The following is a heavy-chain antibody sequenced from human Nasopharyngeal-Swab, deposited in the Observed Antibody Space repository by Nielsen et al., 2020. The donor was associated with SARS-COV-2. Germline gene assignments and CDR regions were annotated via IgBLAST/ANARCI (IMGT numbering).Heavy chain of an antibody. Sequence: GESLKISCVASGFIVSYNYMSWVRQVPGKGLEWVPVIYAGGDTYYADSVRGRFTISRDKSKNMVYLQMNSLTADDTAVYYCVRSLRQWLAHDSWGQGTLVTVSS. CDR3: VRSLRQWLAHDS. V-gene: IGHV3-53*01. CDR1: GFIVSYNY. D-gene: IGHD6-19*01. J-gene: IGHJ4*02. CDR2: IYAGGDT.